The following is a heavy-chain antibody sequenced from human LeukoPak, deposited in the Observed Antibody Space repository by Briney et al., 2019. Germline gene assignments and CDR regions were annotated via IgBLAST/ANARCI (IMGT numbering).Heavy chain of an antibody. D-gene: IGHD3-10*01. CDR1: GGSISSYY. V-gene: IGHV4-59*01. CDR3: AREEAYYYGSGSYYRLGFDY. CDR2: IYDSGST. Sequence: SETLSLTCTVSGGSISSYYWSWIRQPAGKGLEWIGYIYDSGSTNYNPSLKSRVTISVDTSKNQFSLKLSSVTAADTAVYYCAREEAYYYGSGSYYRLGFDYWGQGTLVTVSS. J-gene: IGHJ4*02.